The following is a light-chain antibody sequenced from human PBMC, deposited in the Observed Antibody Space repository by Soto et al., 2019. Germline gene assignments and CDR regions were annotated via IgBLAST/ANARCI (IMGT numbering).Light chain of an antibody. J-gene: IGKJ2*01. Sequence: DIQMTQSPSSLSASVGDRVTITCRASQNIRSYLNWYQQKPGKAPKLLIYAASSLQSGVPSRYSGSGSETDFTLTISSLQPEDFATYYCQQSYDKPYTFGQGTKVDSK. CDR1: QNIRSY. CDR3: QQSYDKPYT. CDR2: AAS. V-gene: IGKV1-39*01.